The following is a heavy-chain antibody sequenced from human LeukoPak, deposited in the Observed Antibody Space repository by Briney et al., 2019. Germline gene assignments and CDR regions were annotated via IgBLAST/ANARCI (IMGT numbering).Heavy chain of an antibody. CDR2: IRYDGSNK. CDR1: GFTFSSYS. V-gene: IGHV3-30*02. CDR3: ARAGARYGWYYFDY. Sequence: PGGSLRLSCAASGFTFSSYSMHWVRQAPGKGLEWVAFIRYDGSNKYYADSVKGRFTISRDNSKNTLYLQMNSLRAEDTAVYYCARAGARYGWYYFDYWGQGTLVTVSS. D-gene: IGHD5-18*01. J-gene: IGHJ4*02.